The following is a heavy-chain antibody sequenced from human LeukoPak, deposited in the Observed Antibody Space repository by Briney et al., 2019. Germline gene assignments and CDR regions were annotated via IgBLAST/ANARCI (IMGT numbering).Heavy chain of an antibody. CDR1: GGSISSSNW. J-gene: IGHJ4*02. CDR3: ARGQGLY. D-gene: IGHD3/OR15-3a*01. Sequence: SETLSLTCAVSGGSISSSNWWSWVRQPPGKGLEWIGEINHSGSTNYNPSLKSRVTISVDTSKNQFSLKLSSVTAADTAVYYCARGQGLYWGQGTLVTVSS. CDR2: INHSGST. V-gene: IGHV4-4*02.